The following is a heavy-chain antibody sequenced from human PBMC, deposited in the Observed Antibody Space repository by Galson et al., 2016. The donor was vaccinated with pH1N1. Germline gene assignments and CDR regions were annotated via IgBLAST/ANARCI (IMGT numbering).Heavy chain of an antibody. Sequence: LRLSCAGSRFSFSDYWMHWVRQAPGKGLEWVANINQDGSQKYYVDSERGRFTISRDNAKNSLYLQMNSLRAEDTAVYYCARAIGASGAFWGQGTLVTVSS. CDR1: RFSFSDYW. D-gene: IGHD6-13*01. CDR3: ARAIGASGAF. J-gene: IGHJ4*02. CDR2: INQDGSQK. V-gene: IGHV3-7*01.